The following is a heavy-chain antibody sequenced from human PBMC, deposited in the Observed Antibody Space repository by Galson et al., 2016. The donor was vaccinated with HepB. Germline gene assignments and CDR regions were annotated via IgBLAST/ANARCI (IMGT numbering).Heavy chain of an antibody. CDR1: GFTFRNYA. D-gene: IGHD3-10*01. CDR2: ITGSGGST. V-gene: IGHV3-23*01. CDR3: AKLPRFGVDS. Sequence: LRLSCAASGFTFRNYAVSWVRQAPGKGLEWVSLITGSGGSTYYADSVKGRFTISRDNSRNTLYLQMNSLRTEDTAVYYCAKLPRFGVDSWGQGTLVTVSS. J-gene: IGHJ4*02.